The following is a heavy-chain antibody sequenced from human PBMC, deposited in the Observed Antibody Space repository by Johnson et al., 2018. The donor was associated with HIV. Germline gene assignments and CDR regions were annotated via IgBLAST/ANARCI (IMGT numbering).Heavy chain of an antibody. Sequence: VQLVESGGGLVQPGRSLRLSCAASGFTFDDYAMHWVRQAPGKGLEWVSGISWNGGSTGYADSVKGRFTISRDNAKNTLYLQMNSLRAEDTAVYYCAKDSSGWYSGAFDIWGQGTMVTVSS. CDR3: AKDSSGWYSGAFDI. D-gene: IGHD6-19*01. CDR1: GFTFDDYA. V-gene: IGHV3-9*01. CDR2: ISWNGGST. J-gene: IGHJ3*02.